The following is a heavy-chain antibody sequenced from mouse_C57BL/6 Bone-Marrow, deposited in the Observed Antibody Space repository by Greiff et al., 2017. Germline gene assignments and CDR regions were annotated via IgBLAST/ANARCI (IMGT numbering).Heavy chain of an antibody. Sequence: VQLVESGPELVKPGASVKISCKASGYAFSSSWMNWVKQRPGKGLEWIGRIYPGDGDTNYNGKFKGKATLTADKSSSTAYMQLSSLTSEDSAVYFCALDSSGYEFAYWGQGTMVTVSA. CDR3: ALDSSGYEFAY. V-gene: IGHV1-82*01. CDR1: GYAFSSSW. J-gene: IGHJ3*01. CDR2: IYPGDGDT. D-gene: IGHD3-2*02.